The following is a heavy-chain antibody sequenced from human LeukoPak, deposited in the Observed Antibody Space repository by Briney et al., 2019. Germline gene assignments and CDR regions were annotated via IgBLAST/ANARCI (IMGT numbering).Heavy chain of an antibody. CDR3: AREGYYGSGSPPSLYFDY. CDR2: TSSDLNVK. CDR1: GFTFRNYV. D-gene: IGHD3-10*01. Sequence: GGSLRLSCAASGFTFRNYVIHWVRQAPGKGLEWVAVTSSDLNVKLYANSVKGRFTISRDNSRSTLYLQMNSLRPEDTAIYYCAREGYYGSGSPPSLYFDYWGQGTLVTVSS. V-gene: IGHV3-30-3*01. J-gene: IGHJ4*02.